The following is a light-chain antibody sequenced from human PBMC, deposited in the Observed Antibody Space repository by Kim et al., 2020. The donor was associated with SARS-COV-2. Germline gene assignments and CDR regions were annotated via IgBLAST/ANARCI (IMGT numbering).Light chain of an antibody. CDR3: QSYDSSLSGYV. V-gene: IGLV1-40*01. Sequence: QRITNSCTGSRSTSGAGYVVHWYQQLPGTAPKLLIYGNSNRPSGVPDRFSGSKSGTSASLAITGLQAEDEADYYCQSYDSSLSGYVFGTGTKVTVL. CDR2: GNS. CDR1: RSTSGAGYV. J-gene: IGLJ1*01.